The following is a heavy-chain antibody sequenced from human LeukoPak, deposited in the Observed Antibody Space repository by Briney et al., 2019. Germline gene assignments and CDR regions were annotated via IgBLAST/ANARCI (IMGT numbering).Heavy chain of an antibody. V-gene: IGHV4-61*02. CDR2: IYTSGST. Sequence: SETLSLTCTVSGGSISSGSYYWSWIRQPAGKGLEWIGRIYTSGSTNYDPSLKSRVTISVDTSNNQFSLKLSSVTAADTAVYYCARDPLGGSRYYMDVWGKGTTVTVSS. CDR3: ARDPLGGSRYYMDV. CDR1: GGSISSGSYY. D-gene: IGHD3-10*01. J-gene: IGHJ6*03.